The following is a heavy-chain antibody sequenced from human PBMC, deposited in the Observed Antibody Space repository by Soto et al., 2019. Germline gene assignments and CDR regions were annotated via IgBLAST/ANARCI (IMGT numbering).Heavy chain of an antibody. J-gene: IGHJ6*03. D-gene: IGHD2-15*01. Sequence: EVQLLESGGGLVQPGGSLRLSCAASGFTFSSYAMSWVRQAPGKGLEWVSAISGSGGSTYYADSVKGRFTISRDNSKNRLYLQLNRLRAEATAVYYCALREMGCSGGSCYSLHYYYYYMDVWGKGTTVTVSS. V-gene: IGHV3-23*01. CDR1: GFTFSSYA. CDR3: ALREMGCSGGSCYSLHYYYYYMDV. CDR2: ISGSGGST.